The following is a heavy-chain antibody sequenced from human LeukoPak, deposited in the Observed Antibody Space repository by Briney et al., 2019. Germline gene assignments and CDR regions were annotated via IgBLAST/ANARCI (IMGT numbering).Heavy chain of an antibody. J-gene: IGHJ4*02. D-gene: IGHD2-2*02. CDR1: GSRFTSYW. CDR2: IYPGDSDT. CDR3: ARLPYCSSTSCYTGSWDY. Sequence: GESLKISFKGSGSRFTSYWIGWVRPMPGKGLEWMGIIYPGDSDTRYSPSFQGQVTISADKSISTAYLQWSSLKASDTAMYYCARLPYCSSTSCYTGSWDYWGQGTLVTVSS. V-gene: IGHV5-51*01.